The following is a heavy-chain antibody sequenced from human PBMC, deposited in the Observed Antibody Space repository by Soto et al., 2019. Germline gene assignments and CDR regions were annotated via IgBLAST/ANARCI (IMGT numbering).Heavy chain of an antibody. Sequence: GGSLRLSCAASGFTLSSYSMNWVRQAPGKGLEWVSYISSSSSTIYYADSVKGRFTISRDNAKNSLYLQMNSLRAEDTAVYYCARDLIVATNDFDYWGQGTLVTVSS. V-gene: IGHV3-48*01. CDR1: GFTLSSYS. CDR3: ARDLIVATNDFDY. D-gene: IGHD5-12*01. J-gene: IGHJ4*02. CDR2: ISSSSSTI.